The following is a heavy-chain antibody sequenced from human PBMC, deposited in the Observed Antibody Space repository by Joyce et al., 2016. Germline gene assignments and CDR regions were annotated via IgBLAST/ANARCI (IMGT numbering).Heavy chain of an antibody. CDR2: ITCDAGSI. D-gene: IGHD6-6*01. Sequence: EVQLVDSGGVVVQPGGSLRLSCAASGFIFDDYTMFWVRQPPGKGLECVSLITCDAGSIYYADSVKDRFTISRDNSKNSLFLQINSLKTEDTALYYCAKDKYMRSSRESHFHHWGQGTPVIVSS. CDR3: AKDKYMRSSRESHFHH. J-gene: IGHJ1*01. V-gene: IGHV3-43*01. CDR1: GFIFDDYT.